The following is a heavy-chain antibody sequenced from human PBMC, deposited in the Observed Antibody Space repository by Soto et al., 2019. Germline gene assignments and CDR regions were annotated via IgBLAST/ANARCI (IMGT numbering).Heavy chain of an antibody. D-gene: IGHD6-6*01. CDR3: ARDDGSSPMYYYYGMDV. J-gene: IGHJ6*02. Sequence: SVKVSCKASGGTFSSYAISWVRQAPGQGLEWMGGIIPIFGTANYAQKFQGRVTITADESTSTAYMELSSLRSEDTAVYYCARDDGSSPMYYYYGMDVWGQGTTVTVPS. CDR2: IIPIFGTA. CDR1: GGTFSSYA. V-gene: IGHV1-69*13.